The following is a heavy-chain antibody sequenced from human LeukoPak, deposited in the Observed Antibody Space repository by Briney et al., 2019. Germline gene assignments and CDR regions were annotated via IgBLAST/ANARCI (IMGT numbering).Heavy chain of an antibody. CDR1: GFTFSDYN. D-gene: IGHD3-9*01. V-gene: IGHV3-11*01. CDR3: ARSIGLTGGGVDV. J-gene: IGHJ6*02. CDR2: ITNGGSTI. Sequence: GGSLRLSCAAPGFTFSDYNMNWVRQAPGKGLEWVSYITNGGSTIHHADSVEGRFTISRDNAKKTLYLQMNSLRAEDTAVYYCARSIGLTGGGVDVWGQGTTVTVSS.